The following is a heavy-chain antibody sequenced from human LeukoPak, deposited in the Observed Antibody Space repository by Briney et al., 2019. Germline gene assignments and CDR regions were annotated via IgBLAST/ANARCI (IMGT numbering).Heavy chain of an antibody. D-gene: IGHD3-22*01. J-gene: IGHJ4*02. CDR1: GGSISSSSYY. Sequence: SETLSLTCTVSGGSISSSSYYWGWTRQPPGKGLEWIGSIYYSGSTYYNPSLKSRVTISVDTSKNQFSLKLSSVTAADTAVYYCARHPDYCDSSGYYGNFDYWGQGTLVTVSS. CDR3: ARHPDYCDSSGYYGNFDY. V-gene: IGHV4-39*01. CDR2: IYYSGST.